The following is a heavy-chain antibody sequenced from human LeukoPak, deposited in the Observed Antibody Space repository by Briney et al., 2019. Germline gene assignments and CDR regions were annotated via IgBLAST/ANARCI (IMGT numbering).Heavy chain of an antibody. CDR1: GGSISSSSYY. V-gene: IGHV4-39*01. J-gene: IGHJ6*03. D-gene: IGHD5-18*01. Sequence: SETLSLTCTVSGGSISSSSYYWGWIRQPPGKGLEWIGSIYYSGSTYYNPSLKSRVTISVDTSKNQFSLKLSSVTAADTAVYYCARCIQLWPHYYYYMDVWGKGTTVTLS. CDR2: IYYSGST. CDR3: ARCIQLWPHYYYYMDV.